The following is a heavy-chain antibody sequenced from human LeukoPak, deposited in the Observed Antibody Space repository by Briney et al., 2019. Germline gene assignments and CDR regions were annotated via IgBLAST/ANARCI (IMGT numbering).Heavy chain of an antibody. D-gene: IGHD3-16*02. CDR3: ARAYYDYVWGSYPMDY. CDR1: GGSISNYY. V-gene: IGHV4-59*01. J-gene: IGHJ4*02. Sequence: SETLSLTCTVSGGSISNYYWGWIRQPPGKGLEWIGYIYYSGSTNYNPSLKSRVTISVDTSKNQFSLKLSSVTAADTAVYYCARAYYDYVWGSYPMDYWGQGTLVTVSS. CDR2: IYYSGST.